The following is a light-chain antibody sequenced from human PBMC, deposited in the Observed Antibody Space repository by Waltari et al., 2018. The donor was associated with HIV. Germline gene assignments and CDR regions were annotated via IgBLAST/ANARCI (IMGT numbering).Light chain of an antibody. CDR1: SSNLGGNY. Sequence: QSVLTQPPSASGTPGQRVTISCSGSSSNLGGNYVYWYQQLPGTAPKLPIYRNNRRPSGVPDRFSGSKSGTSASLAISGLRSEDEADYYCAAWDDSLSGLVFGGGTKLTVL. V-gene: IGLV1-47*01. CDR2: RNN. J-gene: IGLJ3*02. CDR3: AAWDDSLSGLV.